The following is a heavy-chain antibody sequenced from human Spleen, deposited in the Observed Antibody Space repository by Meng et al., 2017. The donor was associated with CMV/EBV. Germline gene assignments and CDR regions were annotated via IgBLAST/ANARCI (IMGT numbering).Heavy chain of an antibody. CDR1: GFTFSNAW. J-gene: IGHJ4*02. D-gene: IGHD5-18*01. V-gene: IGHV3-11*04. CDR2: ISSSGSTI. Sequence: GESLKISCAASGFTFSNAWMSWVRQAPGKGLEWVSYISSSGSTIYYADSVKGRFTISRDNAKNSLYLQMNSLRAEDTAVYYCARVGGSYEADSWGQGTLVTVSS. CDR3: ARVGGSYEADS.